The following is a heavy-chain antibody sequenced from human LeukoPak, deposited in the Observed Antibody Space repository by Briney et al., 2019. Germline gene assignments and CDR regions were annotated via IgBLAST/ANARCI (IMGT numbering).Heavy chain of an antibody. V-gene: IGHV3-48*03. CDR2: ISSSGSAI. CDR3: ARGGSLGY. Sequence: HPGGSLRLSCAASGFTFSSYAMNWVRQAPGKGLEWVSKISSSGSAIYYADSVKGRFTISRDNAKSTLYLQMNSLRAEDTAVYYCARGGSLGYWGQGTLVTVSS. CDR1: GFTFSSYA. J-gene: IGHJ4*02. D-gene: IGHD6-19*01.